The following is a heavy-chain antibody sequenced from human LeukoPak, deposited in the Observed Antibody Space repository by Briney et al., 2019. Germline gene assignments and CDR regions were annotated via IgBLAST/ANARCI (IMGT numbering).Heavy chain of an antibody. J-gene: IGHJ4*02. CDR3: ARDRQTSTTYYDFWSGYPEFDF. D-gene: IGHD3-3*01. Sequence: GASVKVSCKASGYTFTGYYMHWVRQAPGQGLEWMGWINPNSGGTSYAQKFQGRVTMTRDTSISTAYMELSRLRSDDTAVYYCARDRQTSTTYYDFWSGYPEFDFWGQGTLVTVSS. V-gene: IGHV1-2*02. CDR2: INPNSGGT. CDR1: GYTFTGYY.